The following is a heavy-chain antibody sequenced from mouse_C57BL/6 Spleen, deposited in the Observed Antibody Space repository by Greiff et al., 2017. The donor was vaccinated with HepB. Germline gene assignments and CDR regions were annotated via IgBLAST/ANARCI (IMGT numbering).Heavy chain of an antibody. D-gene: IGHD1-1*01. Sequence: QVQLKESGAELVKPGASVKMSCKASGYTFTSYWITWVKQRPGQGLEWIGDIYPGSGSTNYNEKFKSKATLTVDTSSSTAYMQLSSLTSEDSAVYYCAKHYGSSPWFAYWGQGTLVTVSA. CDR1: GYTFTSYW. CDR3: AKHYGSSPWFAY. CDR2: IYPGSGST. V-gene: IGHV1-55*01. J-gene: IGHJ3*01.